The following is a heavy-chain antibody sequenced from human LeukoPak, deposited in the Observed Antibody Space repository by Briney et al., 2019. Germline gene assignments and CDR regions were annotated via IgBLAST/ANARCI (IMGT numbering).Heavy chain of an antibody. CDR1: GDTVTGFS. D-gene: IGHD5-18*01. J-gene: IGHJ4*02. CDR3: ATGYTYDYSLY. CDR2: LDPEDGAR. V-gene: IGHV1-24*01. Sequence: GASVTVSCKVSGDTVTGFSIHWVRQAPGHGLEWMGGLDPEDGARIFAQKFQGRVTMTEDTSTDTAYMDLSSLRSEDTAVYYCATGYTYDYSLYWGQGTLVTVSS.